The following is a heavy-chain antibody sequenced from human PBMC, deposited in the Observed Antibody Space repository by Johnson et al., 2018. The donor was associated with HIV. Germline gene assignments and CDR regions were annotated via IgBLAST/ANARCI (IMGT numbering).Heavy chain of an antibody. D-gene: IGHD4-17*01. CDR3: AKVGGRHDYGDYLGAFDI. CDR1: GFTFSSYG. CDR2: IRYDGSNK. J-gene: IGHJ3*02. V-gene: IGHV3-30*02. Sequence: QMLLVESGGGVVQPGGSLRLSCAASGFTFSSYGMHSVRQAPGKGLEWVAFIRYDGSNKYYADSVKGRFTISRDNSKNTLYLQMNSLRAEDTAVYYCAKVGGRHDYGDYLGAFDIWGQGTMVTVSS.